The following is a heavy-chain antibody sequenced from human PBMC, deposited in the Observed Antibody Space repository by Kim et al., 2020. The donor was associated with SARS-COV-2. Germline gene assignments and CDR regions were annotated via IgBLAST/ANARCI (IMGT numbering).Heavy chain of an antibody. J-gene: IGHJ6*01. V-gene: IGHV3-30*04. CDR2: ISYDGSNK. CDR1: GFTFSSYA. CDR3: AREEVLVYVDYRKYYGR. D-gene: IGHD4-17*01. Sequence: GGSLRLSCAASGFTFSSYAMHWVRQAPGKGLEWVAVISYDGSNKYYADSVKGRFTISRDNSKNTLYLQMNSLRDEDTAVYYCAREEVLVYVDYRKYYGR.